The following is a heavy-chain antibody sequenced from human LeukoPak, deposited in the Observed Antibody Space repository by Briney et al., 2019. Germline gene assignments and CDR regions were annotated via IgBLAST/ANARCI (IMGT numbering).Heavy chain of an antibody. CDR1: GFTFSSYE. Sequence: GGSLRLSCAASGFTFSSYEMNWVRQAPGKGLEWVSYISSSGSTIYYADSVKGRFTISRDNANNSLYLQMNSLRAEDTAVYYCARDSDDSSGYYYVWYFDLWGRGTLVTVSS. J-gene: IGHJ2*01. CDR2: ISSSGSTI. CDR3: ARDSDDSSGYYYVWYFDL. V-gene: IGHV3-48*03. D-gene: IGHD3-22*01.